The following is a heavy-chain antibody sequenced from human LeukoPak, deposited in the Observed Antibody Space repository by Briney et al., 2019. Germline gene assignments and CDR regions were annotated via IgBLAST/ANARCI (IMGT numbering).Heavy chain of an antibody. V-gene: IGHV1-2*02. CDR3: ARDGSYCYDSSGYHDY. CDR1: GYTFTGYY. D-gene: IGHD3-22*01. Sequence: ASVKVSCKASGYTFTGYYMHWVRQAPGQGLEWMGWINPNSGGTNYAQKFQGRVTMTRDTSISTAYMELSRLRSDDTAVYYCARDGSYCYDSSGYHDYWGQGTLVTVSS. CDR2: INPNSGGT. J-gene: IGHJ4*02.